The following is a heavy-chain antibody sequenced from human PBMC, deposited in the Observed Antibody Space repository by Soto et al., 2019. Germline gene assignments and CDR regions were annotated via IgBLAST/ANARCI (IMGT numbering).Heavy chain of an antibody. D-gene: IGHD3-9*01. V-gene: IGHV4-34*01. CDR1: GGSFSGYY. J-gene: IGHJ4*02. Sequence: PSETLSLTCAVYGGSFSGYYWSWIRQPPGKGLEWIGEINHSGSTNYNPSLKSRVTISVDTSKNQFSLKLSSVTAADTAVYYCARIGVGRYFDWLTFDYWGQGTLVTVSS. CDR2: INHSGST. CDR3: ARIGVGRYFDWLTFDY.